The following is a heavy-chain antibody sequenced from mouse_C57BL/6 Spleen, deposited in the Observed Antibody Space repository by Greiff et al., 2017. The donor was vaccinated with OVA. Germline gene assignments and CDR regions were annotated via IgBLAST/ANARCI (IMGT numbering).Heavy chain of an antibody. CDR2: IDPVNGII. CDR3: AYGRFAY. Sequence: EVKLMESVAELVRPGASVKLSCTASGFNIQNTYMHWVKQRPEQGLEWIGRIDPVNGIIKYAPKFQDKATITADTSSTTAYLQLSSLTSEDTAIYYCAYGRFAYWGQGTLVTVSA. CDR1: GFNIQNTY. V-gene: IGHV14-3*01. D-gene: IGHD1-1*02. J-gene: IGHJ3*01.